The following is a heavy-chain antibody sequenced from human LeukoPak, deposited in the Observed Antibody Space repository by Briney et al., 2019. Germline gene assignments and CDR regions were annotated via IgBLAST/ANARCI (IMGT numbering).Heavy chain of an antibody. V-gene: IGHV3-23*01. CDR3: AKGMGYASGSSYSYYYYMDV. CDR1: GFTFSIYA. CDR2: VGTDADT. Sequence: GGSLRLSCLASGFTFSIYAMDWVRQAPGQGLKWVSAVGTDADTYYADSVRGRFTISRDNSKNTLYLQMDSLRAEDTAVYYCAKGMGYASGSSYSYYYYMDVWGKGTTVTISS. D-gene: IGHD3-10*01. J-gene: IGHJ6*03.